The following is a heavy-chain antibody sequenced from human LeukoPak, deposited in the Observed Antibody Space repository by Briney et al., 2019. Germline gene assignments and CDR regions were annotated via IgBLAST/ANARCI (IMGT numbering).Heavy chain of an antibody. CDR3: ARDRVGEFDY. D-gene: IGHD1-26*01. CDR1: VGTFSTYA. CDR2: IIPSLAIA. V-gene: IGHV1-69*04. Sequence: SVKVSCKASVGTFSTYAISWVRQAPGQGLEWMGRIIPSLAIARNAQKFQGRLTITADKSTSTAYMELSSLRSEDTAVYYCARDRVGEFDYWGQGTLVTVSS. J-gene: IGHJ4*02.